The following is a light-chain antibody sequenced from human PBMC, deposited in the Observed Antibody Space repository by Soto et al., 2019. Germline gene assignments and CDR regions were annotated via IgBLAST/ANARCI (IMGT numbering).Light chain of an antibody. V-gene: IGLV2-14*01. CDR1: SSDVGGYNY. Sequence: QPVLTQPASVSGSPGQSITISCTGTSSDVGGYNYVSWYQQHPGKAPKLMIYDVSNRPSGVSNRFSGSKSGNTASLTISGLQAEDEADYYCSSYTRSSTLGFGGGTKVTVL. CDR3: SSYTRSSTLG. CDR2: DVS. J-gene: IGLJ2*01.